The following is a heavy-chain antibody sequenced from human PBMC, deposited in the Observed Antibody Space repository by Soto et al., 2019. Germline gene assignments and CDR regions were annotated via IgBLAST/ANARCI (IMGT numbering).Heavy chain of an antibody. CDR3: AREEESVGSPPSGFHP. J-gene: IGHJ5*02. Sequence: EVQLVESGGGLVQPGGSLRLSCVGSGFTFGKYWMDWLRQTPGEGLEWVANIKQDGSEKFYVDSVRGRFTISRDNAKNSVYLEMNRLRDEDTGVYYCAREEESVGSPPSGFHPWGQGVQVTVSS. CDR2: IKQDGSEK. D-gene: IGHD3-10*01. CDR1: GFTFGKYW. V-gene: IGHV3-7*03.